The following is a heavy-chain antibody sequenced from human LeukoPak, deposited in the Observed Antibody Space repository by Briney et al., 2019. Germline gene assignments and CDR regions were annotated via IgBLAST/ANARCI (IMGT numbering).Heavy chain of an antibody. Sequence: SETPSLTCTVSGGSISSYYWSWIRQPPGKGLEWIGYIYYSGSTNYNPSLKSRVTISVDTSKNQFSLKLSSVTAADTAVYYCARDRYGAVDYWGQGTLVTVSS. CDR3: ARDRYGAVDY. J-gene: IGHJ4*02. CDR1: GGSISSYY. D-gene: IGHD6-19*01. CDR2: IYYSGST. V-gene: IGHV4-59*01.